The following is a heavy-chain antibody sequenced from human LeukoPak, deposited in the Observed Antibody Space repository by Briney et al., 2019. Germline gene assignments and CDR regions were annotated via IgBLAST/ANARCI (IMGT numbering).Heavy chain of an antibody. Sequence: KTSETLSLTCTVSGDSISTYYWTRIRQPPGKGLEWIGYIYYSGSANYNPSLKSRVTISLDTSKSQFSLKLSSVTAADTAVYYCARDQGYTYGGGYYFDYWGQGTLVTVSA. CDR1: GDSISTYY. V-gene: IGHV4-59*01. D-gene: IGHD5-18*01. J-gene: IGHJ4*02. CDR3: ARDQGYTYGGGYYFDY. CDR2: IYYSGSA.